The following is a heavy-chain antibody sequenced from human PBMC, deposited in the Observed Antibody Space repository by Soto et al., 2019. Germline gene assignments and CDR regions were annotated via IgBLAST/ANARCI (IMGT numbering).Heavy chain of an antibody. V-gene: IGHV1-3*01. Sequence: ASVKVSCKASGYTFTSYAMHWVRQAPGQRLEWMGWINAGNGNTKYSQKFQGRVTITRDTSASTAYMELSSLRSEDTAVYYCARVGTTATTLALAAFDIWGQGTMVTVSS. J-gene: IGHJ3*02. CDR2: INAGNGNT. CDR3: ARVGTTATTLALAAFDI. D-gene: IGHD4-17*01. CDR1: GYTFTSYA.